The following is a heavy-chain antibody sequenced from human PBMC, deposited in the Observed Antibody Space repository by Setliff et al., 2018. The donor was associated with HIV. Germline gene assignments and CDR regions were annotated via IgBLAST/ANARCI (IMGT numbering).Heavy chain of an antibody. CDR1: GYTFTSYG. D-gene: IGHD3-22*01. J-gene: IGHJ3*02. CDR3: ARDSTYYYYSSCPGAFDI. Sequence: ASVKVSCKASGYTFTSYGISWVRQAPGQGLEWMGWISAYNGNTNYAQKLQGRVTMTTDTSTSTAYTELRSLRSDDTAVYYFARDSTYYYYSSCPGAFDIWGQGTMVTVS. CDR2: ISAYNGNT. V-gene: IGHV1-18*01.